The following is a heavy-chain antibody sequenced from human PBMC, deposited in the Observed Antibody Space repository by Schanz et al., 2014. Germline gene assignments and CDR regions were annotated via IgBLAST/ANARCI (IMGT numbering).Heavy chain of an antibody. CDR2: INNDGSQK. D-gene: IGHD6-25*01. Sequence: DVQLVESGGGLVQPGGSLRLACAASRFTFSNYCVGWVRQAPGKGLESVASINNDGSQKFYVDSVKGRFAVSRDNPKNSLYLQMNSLRVEDTAVYYCVSGYPSGFWGQGTLVTVSS. CDR3: VSGYPSGF. J-gene: IGHJ4*02. CDR1: RFTFSNYC. V-gene: IGHV3-7*01.